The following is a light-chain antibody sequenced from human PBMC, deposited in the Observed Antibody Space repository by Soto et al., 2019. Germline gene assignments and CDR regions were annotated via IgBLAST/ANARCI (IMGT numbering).Light chain of an antibody. V-gene: IGLV1-51*01. Sequence: QSLLTQPPSVSAAPGQKVTISCSGSSSNIGGNSVSWYQQLPGTAPKLLIYDDDKRPSGIPDRFSGSKSGTSATLGITGFQTGDEADYYCGSWDSSLSAYVFATGTKV. CDR2: DDD. CDR3: GSWDSSLSAYV. J-gene: IGLJ1*01. CDR1: SSNIGGNS.